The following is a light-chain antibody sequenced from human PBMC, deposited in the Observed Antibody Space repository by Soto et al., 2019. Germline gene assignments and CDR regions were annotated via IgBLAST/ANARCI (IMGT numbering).Light chain of an antibody. CDR1: RSISSW. V-gene: IGKV1-5*01. CDR2: DAS. CDR3: QQYNSYPYT. J-gene: IGKJ2*01. Sequence: DIQMTQSPSTLSASVGDRGTITCRASRSISSWLAWYQQKPGKAPKLLIYDASSLESGVPSRFSGSGSGTEFTLTISSLQTDDFATYYCQQYNSYPYTFGQGTKVDIK.